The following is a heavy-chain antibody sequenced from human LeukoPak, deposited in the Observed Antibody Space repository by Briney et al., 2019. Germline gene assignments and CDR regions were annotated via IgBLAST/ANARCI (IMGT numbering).Heavy chain of an antibody. V-gene: IGHV3-53*01. D-gene: IGHD1-26*01. Sequence: GGSLRLSCAASGFTVSSNYMTWVRQAPGKGLAWASVIYSGGSTYYADSVKGRFTISRDNSKNTLYLHMNSLRAEDTAVYYCARGGGSPYYYYGMDVWGQGTTVTVSS. CDR1: GFTVSSNY. J-gene: IGHJ6*02. CDR2: IYSGGST. CDR3: ARGGGSPYYYYGMDV.